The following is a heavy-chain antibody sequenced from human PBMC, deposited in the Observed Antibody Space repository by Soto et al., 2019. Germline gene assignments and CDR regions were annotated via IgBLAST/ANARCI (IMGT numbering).Heavy chain of an antibody. V-gene: IGHV3-21*01. CDR3: ARDCYSSIAARPPLDY. CDR1: GFTFSSYS. J-gene: IGHJ4*02. D-gene: IGHD6-6*01. Sequence: PGGSLRLSCAASGFTFSSYSMNWVRQAPGKGLEWVSSISSSSSYIYYADSVKGRFTISRDNAKNSLYLQMNSLRAEDTAVYYCARDCYSSIAARPPLDYWGQGTLVTVSS. CDR2: ISSSSSYI.